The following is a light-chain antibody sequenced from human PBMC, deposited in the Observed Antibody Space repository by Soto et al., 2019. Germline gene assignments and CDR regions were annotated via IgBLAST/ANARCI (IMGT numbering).Light chain of an antibody. CDR3: HQYGSSGT. CDR1: QSVSNNY. CDR2: GSS. J-gene: IGKJ1*01. V-gene: IGKV3-20*01. Sequence: EIVLTQSPGTLSLSPGERATLSCRASQSVSNNYLAWYQQKPGQAPRLLIYGSSNRATGIPDRFSGSGSGTYFTLTISRLEPEDFAVYYCHQYGSSGTFGQGTKVEIK.